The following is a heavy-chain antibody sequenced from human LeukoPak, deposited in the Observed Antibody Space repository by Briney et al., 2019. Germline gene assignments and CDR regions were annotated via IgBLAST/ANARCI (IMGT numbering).Heavy chain of an antibody. Sequence: PGGSLRLSCAASGFMFSNYEMNWVRQAPGKGLEWVSYISSSGSTIYYADSVKGRFTISRDNAKNSLYLHMNSLRAEDTAVYYCARDSPFGPGDYYYYMDVWAKGPRSPSP. V-gene: IGHV3-48*03. D-gene: IGHD3-10*01. CDR1: GFMFSNYE. J-gene: IGHJ6*03. CDR3: ARDSPFGPGDYYYYMDV. CDR2: ISSSGSTI.